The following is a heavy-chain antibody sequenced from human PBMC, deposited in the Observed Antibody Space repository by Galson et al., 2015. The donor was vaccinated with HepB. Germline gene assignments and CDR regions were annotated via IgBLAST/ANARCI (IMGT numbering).Heavy chain of an antibody. V-gene: IGHV3-30*18. CDR1: GFTFISYG. D-gene: IGHD3-22*01. J-gene: IGHJ4*02. CDR3: AKDQERFYYDGSSYTLDY. Sequence: SLRLSCAASGFTFISYGMHWVRQAPGKGLEWVAVISYDGSNKYYADSLKGRFTISRDNSKNTLYLQMNSLRAEDTAVYYCAKDQERFYYDGSSYTLDYWGQGTLVTVSS. CDR2: ISYDGSNK.